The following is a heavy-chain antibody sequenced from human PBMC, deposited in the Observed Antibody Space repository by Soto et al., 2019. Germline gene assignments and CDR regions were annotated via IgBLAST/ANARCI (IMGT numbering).Heavy chain of an antibody. CDR3: ARIPRYSFPTSDDLDS. CDR1: GGTFNDFA. V-gene: IGHV1-69*13. Sequence: ASVKVSCKASGGTFNDFAFSWVRQAPGQGLEWMGSITPIYPTTNYAEKFQGRLTVTADGSTNTAYMELNSLTSEDTAVYYCARIPRYSFPTSDDLDSWGQGTLVTVSS. J-gene: IGHJ4*02. D-gene: IGHD5-18*01. CDR2: ITPIYPTT.